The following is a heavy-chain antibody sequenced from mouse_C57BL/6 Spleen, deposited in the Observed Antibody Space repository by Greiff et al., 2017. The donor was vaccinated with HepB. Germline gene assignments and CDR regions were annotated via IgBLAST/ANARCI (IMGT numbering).Heavy chain of an antibody. CDR3: ARYLTGNFAY. D-gene: IGHD4-1*01. J-gene: IGHJ3*01. V-gene: IGHV7-3*01. Sequence: EVRLVESGGGLVQPGGSLSLSCAASGFTFTDYYMSWVRQPPGKALEWLGFIRNKANGYTTEYSASVKGRFTISRDNSQSILYLQMNALRAEDSATYYCARYLTGNFAYWGQGTLVTVSA. CDR2: IRNKANGYTT. CDR1: GFTFTDYY.